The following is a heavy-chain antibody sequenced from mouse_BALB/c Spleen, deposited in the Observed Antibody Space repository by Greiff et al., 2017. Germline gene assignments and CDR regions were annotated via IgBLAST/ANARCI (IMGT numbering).Heavy chain of an antibody. CDR2: IYPGNGDT. J-gene: IGHJ4*01. V-gene: IGHV1-12*01. CDR3: ARSEAYYYAMDY. CDR1: GYTFTSYN. Sequence: QVQLQQPGAELVKPGASVKMSCKASGYTFTSYNMHWVKQTPGQGLEWIGAIYPGNGDTSYNQKFKGKATLTADKSSSTAYMQLSSLTSEDSAVYYCARSEAYYYAMDYWGQGTSGTVSS.